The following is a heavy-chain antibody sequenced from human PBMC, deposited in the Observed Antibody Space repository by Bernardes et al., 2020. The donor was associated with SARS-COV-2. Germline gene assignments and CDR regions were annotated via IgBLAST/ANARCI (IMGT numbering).Heavy chain of an antibody. V-gene: IGHV3-33*01. CDR3: AASIMVAGVVDF. Sequence: GSLRLSCAASGFTFSTYGMHWVRQAPGKGLEWVAVIWSNGINKYYADSVRGRFTISRDNSRNTLFLQMDSLGVEDTAVYYCAASIMVAGVVDFWGQGTLVTVSS. D-gene: IGHD6-19*01. J-gene: IGHJ4*02. CDR1: GFTFSTYG. CDR2: IWSNGINK.